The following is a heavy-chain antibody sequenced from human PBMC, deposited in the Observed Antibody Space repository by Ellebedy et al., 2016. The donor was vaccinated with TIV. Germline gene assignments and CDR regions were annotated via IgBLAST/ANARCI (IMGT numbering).Heavy chain of an antibody. CDR3: ARDLGGTAVFSGMDV. CDR2: INPGGGTT. D-gene: IGHD6-19*01. Sequence: AASVKVSCKASGYTFISYFMHWVRQAPGQGLAWMGIINPGGGTTSYAQKFQGRVTMTRDTSTSTVYMELSSLRSEDTAVYYCARDLGGTAVFSGMDVWGQGTTVTVSS. J-gene: IGHJ6*02. V-gene: IGHV1-46*01. CDR1: GYTFISYF.